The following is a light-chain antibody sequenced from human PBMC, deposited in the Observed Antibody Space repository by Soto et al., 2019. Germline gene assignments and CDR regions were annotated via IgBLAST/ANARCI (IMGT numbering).Light chain of an antibody. J-gene: IGLJ7*01. V-gene: IGLV2-14*01. CDR2: EVS. Sequence: QSVLTQPASVSGSPGQSITVSCTGTSSDVGAYSYVSWYQQHPGKAPKLMIYEVSNRPSGVSNRFSGSKSGSTASLTISGLQAEDEADYYCSSYTTSSTLIFGGGTQLTVL. CDR3: SSYTTSSTLI. CDR1: SSDVGAYSY.